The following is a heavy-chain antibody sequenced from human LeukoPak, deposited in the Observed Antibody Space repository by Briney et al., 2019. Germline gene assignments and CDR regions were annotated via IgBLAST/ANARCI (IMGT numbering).Heavy chain of an antibody. CDR1: GGSFSGYY. D-gene: IGHD6-13*01. CDR3: ARRLSLSSSRAYFDY. CDR2: INHSGST. V-gene: IGHV4-34*01. Sequence: PSETLSLTCAVYGGSFSGYYWSWIRQPPGKGLEWIGEINHSGSTNYNPSLKSRVTISVDTSKNQFSLKLSSVTAADTAVYYCARRLSLSSSRAYFDYWGQGTPVTVSS. J-gene: IGHJ4*02.